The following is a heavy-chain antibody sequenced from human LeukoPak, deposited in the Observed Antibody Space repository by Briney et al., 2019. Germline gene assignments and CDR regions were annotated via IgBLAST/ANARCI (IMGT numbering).Heavy chain of an antibody. Sequence: PGGSLRLSCAASGFTFSSYAMHWVRQAPGKGLEWVAVISYDGSNKYYADSVKGRFTISRDSSKNTLYLQMNSLRAEDTAVYYCARDDDMAAGGYWGQGTLVTVSS. V-gene: IGHV3-30-3*01. D-gene: IGHD6-13*01. CDR1: GFTFSSYA. CDR2: ISYDGSNK. CDR3: ARDDDMAAGGY. J-gene: IGHJ4*02.